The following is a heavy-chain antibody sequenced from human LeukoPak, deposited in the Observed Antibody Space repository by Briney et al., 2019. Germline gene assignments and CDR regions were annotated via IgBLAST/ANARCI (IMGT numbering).Heavy chain of an antibody. CDR3: ARGNIVGVSAASRTGFNI. V-gene: IGHV1-2*02. J-gene: IGHJ3*02. Sequence: GASVKVSCKASGYSFTGYYMHWVRQAPGQGLEWMGWMNPNSGDTNDAQKFQGRVTMTRDTSISTAYMEMSRLTSDDTAVYYCARGNIVGVSAASRTGFNIWGQGTMVAVSS. D-gene: IGHD1-26*01. CDR2: MNPNSGDT. CDR1: GYSFTGYY.